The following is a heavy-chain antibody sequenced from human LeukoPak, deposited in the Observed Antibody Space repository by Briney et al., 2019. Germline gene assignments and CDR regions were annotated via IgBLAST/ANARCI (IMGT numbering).Heavy chain of an antibody. CDR2: IYHSGST. D-gene: IGHD3-9*01. J-gene: IGHJ3*02. CDR1: GGSISSGGYY. Sequence: PSQTLSLTCTVSGGSISSGGYYWSWIRQPPGKGLEWIGYIYHSGSTYYNPSLKSRVTISVDRSKNQFSLKLSSVTAADTAVYYCARAQGRYFDWLTPSGSLDAFDIWGQGTMVTVSS. V-gene: IGHV4-30-2*01. CDR3: ARAQGRYFDWLTPSGSLDAFDI.